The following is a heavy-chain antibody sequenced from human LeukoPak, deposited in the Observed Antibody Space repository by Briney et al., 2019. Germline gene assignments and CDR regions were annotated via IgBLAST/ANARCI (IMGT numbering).Heavy chain of an antibody. V-gene: IGHV5-51*01. CDR3: ARLGNYGDYLPRDY. J-gene: IGHJ4*02. CDR2: IYPGDSDT. CDR1: GYSFTSYW. D-gene: IGHD4-17*01. Sequence: VESLKISCKGSGYSFTSYWIGWVRQMPGKGLEWMGIIYPGDSDTRYSPSFQGQVTISADKSISTAYLQWSSLKASDTAMYYCARLGNYGDYLPRDYWAREPWSPSPQ.